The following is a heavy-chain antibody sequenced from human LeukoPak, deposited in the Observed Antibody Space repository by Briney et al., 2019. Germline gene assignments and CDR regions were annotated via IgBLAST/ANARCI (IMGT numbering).Heavy chain of an antibody. CDR1: GYTFTSYG. CDR2: ISVYNGNT. J-gene: IGHJ4*02. CDR3: ARAHYDILTGYYRLDY. Sequence: GASVKVSCKASGYTFTSYGISWVRQAPGQGLEWMGWISVYNGNTNYAQKLQGRATMTTDTSTSTAYMELRSLRSDDMAVYYCARAHYDILTGYYRLDYWGQGTLVTVSS. D-gene: IGHD3-9*01. V-gene: IGHV1-18*03.